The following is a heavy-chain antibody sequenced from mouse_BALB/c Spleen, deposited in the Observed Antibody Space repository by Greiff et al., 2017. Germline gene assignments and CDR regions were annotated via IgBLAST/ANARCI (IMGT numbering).Heavy chain of an antibody. CDR2: ISYSGST. D-gene: IGHD2-14*01. V-gene: IGHV3-2*02. CDR3: ARSGYYRYDAWFAY. Sequence: EVQLQESGPGLVKPSQSLSLTCTVTGYSITSDYAWNWIRQFPGNKLEWMGYISYSGSTSYNPSLKSRISITRDTSKNQFFLQLNSVTTEDTATYYCARSGYYRYDAWFAYWGQGTLVTVSA. CDR1: GYSITSDYA. J-gene: IGHJ3*01.